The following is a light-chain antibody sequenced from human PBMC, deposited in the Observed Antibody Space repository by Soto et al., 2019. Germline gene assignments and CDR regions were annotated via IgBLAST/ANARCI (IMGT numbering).Light chain of an antibody. J-gene: IGKJ1*01. CDR2: WAS. CDR1: QSVLVSSMNENC. V-gene: IGKV4-1*01. CDR3: QQCYSPPWT. Sequence: DIVMTQSPASLAVSLGERAAIKCKSSQSVLVSSMNENCLGWYQQKPGQPPKLLIYWASTRASGVPARFSGSGSGTDFTLTITTLQAEDVALYYCQQCYSPPWTVGQGPKVEIK.